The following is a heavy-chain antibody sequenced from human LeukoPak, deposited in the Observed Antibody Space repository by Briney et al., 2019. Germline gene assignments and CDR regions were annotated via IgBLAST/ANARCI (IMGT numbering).Heavy chain of an antibody. J-gene: IGHJ4*02. Sequence: PGGSLRLSFAASGFTFSSYGMHWVRQAPGKGLEWVAFIRYDGSNKYYADSVKGRFTISRDNSKNTLYLQMNSLRAEDTAVYYCAKDIGVTASTLDYWGQGTLVTVSS. CDR3: AKDIGVTASTLDY. CDR1: GFTFSSYG. V-gene: IGHV3-30*02. D-gene: IGHD2-21*02. CDR2: IRYDGSNK.